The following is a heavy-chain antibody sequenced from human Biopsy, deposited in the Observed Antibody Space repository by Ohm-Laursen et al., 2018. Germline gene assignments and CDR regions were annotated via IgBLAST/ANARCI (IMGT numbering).Heavy chain of an antibody. CDR1: GGSIGSFF. CDR3: ARVGVGAPSIDYFDY. CDR2: IYYSGST. Sequence: TLSLTCTVSGGSIGSFFWSWIRQPPGKGLEWIGYIYYSGSTNYNPSLKSRVTISVDRSKNHFSLELSSVTAADTAVYYCARVGVGAPSIDYFDYWGQGALVTVSS. J-gene: IGHJ4*02. D-gene: IGHD1-26*01. V-gene: IGHV4-59*01.